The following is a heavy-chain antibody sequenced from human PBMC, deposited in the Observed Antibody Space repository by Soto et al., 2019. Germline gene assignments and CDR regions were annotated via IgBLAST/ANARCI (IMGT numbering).Heavy chain of an antibody. V-gene: IGHV4-59*01. CDR2: IYYSGST. D-gene: IGHD3-10*01. Sequence: QVQLQESGPGLVKPSETLSLTCTVSGGSMSRYYWNWIRQTPGKGLEWIGYIYYSGSTNYNPSLKSRVTISVDTSKNQFSLKLSSVTAADTAVYYCARDPGSGSYYGWFDPWGQGTLVTVSS. CDR3: ARDPGSGSYYGWFDP. CDR1: GGSMSRYY. J-gene: IGHJ5*02.